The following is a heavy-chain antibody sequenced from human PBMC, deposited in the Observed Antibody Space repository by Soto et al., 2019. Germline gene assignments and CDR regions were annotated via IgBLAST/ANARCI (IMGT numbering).Heavy chain of an antibody. Sequence: GESLKISCQCSGYTFSNFWIAWVRQLPGKGLEYMGIIYPGDSETRYSPSFHGKVTISADRSIGTAYLQWSSLEASGSAFYFCARSPRSSPDFDYWGQGALVTVSS. CDR3: ARSPRSSPDFDY. J-gene: IGHJ4*02. CDR2: IYPGDSET. V-gene: IGHV5-51*01. D-gene: IGHD6-13*01. CDR1: GYTFSNFW.